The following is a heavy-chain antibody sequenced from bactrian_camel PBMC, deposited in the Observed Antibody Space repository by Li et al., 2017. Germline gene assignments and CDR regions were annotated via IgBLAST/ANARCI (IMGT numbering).Heavy chain of an antibody. J-gene: IGHJ4*01. CDR1: GYTYSSYC. CDR3: SINVHAPRVVPGIACAPQEY. D-gene: IGHD2*01. Sequence: CAASGYTYSSYCMGWFRQAPGKEREGVAGIDRDGRTIYADSVKGRFTISRDNAKNTLYLQLNSLKTEDTAMYYCSINVHAPRVVPGIACAPQEYWGQGTQVTVS. CDR2: IDRDGRT. V-gene: IGHV3S57*01.